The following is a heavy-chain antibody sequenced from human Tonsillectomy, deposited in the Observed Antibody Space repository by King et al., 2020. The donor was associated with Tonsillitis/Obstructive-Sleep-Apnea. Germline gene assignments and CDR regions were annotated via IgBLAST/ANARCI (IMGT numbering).Heavy chain of an antibody. J-gene: IGHJ6*02. CDR3: AKDLRPKDIVVVPAGTAGMDV. CDR2: ISYDGTNK. D-gene: IGHD2-2*01. Sequence: HVQLVESGGGVVQPGRSLRLSCAASGFTFSSYGMHWVRQAPGKGLEWVAVISYDGTNKFYADSVKGRFTISRDNSKNTLYLQMNSLRADDTAVYYCAKDLRPKDIVVVPAGTAGMDVWGQGTTVTVSS. V-gene: IGHV3-30*18. CDR1: GFTFSSYG.